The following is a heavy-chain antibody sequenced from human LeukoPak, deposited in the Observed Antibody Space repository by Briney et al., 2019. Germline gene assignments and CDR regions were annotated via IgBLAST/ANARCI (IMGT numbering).Heavy chain of an antibody. J-gene: IGHJ4*02. CDR2: INPNSGGT. V-gene: IGHV1-2*02. D-gene: IGHD5-18*01. CDR3: ARDTVDTAMVDNYYFDH. Sequence: ASVKVSCKASGYTFTSYYMHWVRQAPGQGLEWMGWINPNSGGTNYAQKFQGRVTMTRDTSISTAYMELSRLRSDDTAMYYCARDTVDTAMVDNYYFDHWGQGTLVTVSS. CDR1: GYTFTSYY.